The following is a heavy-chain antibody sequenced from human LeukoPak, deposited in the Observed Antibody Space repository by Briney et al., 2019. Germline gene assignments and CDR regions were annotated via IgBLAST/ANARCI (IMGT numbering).Heavy chain of an antibody. D-gene: IGHD6-13*01. CDR2: IWYDGSNK. V-gene: IGHV3-33*01. CDR1: GFTFSSYG. J-gene: IGHJ4*02. Sequence: TGGSLRLSCAASGFTFSSYGMHWVRQAPGKGLEWVAVIWYDGSNKYYADSVKGRFTISRDNSKNTLYLQMNSLRAEDTAVYYCARDSGSSWYHDYWGQGTLVTVSS. CDR3: ARDSGSSWYHDY.